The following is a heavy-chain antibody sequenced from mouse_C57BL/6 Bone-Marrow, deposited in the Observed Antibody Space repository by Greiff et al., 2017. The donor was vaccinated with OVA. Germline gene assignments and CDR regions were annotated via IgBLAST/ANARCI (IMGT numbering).Heavy chain of an antibody. CDR3: ATTGSSYGYFDV. CDR1: VYSITSGYY. Sequence: EVKLVESGPGLVKPSQSLSLTCSVTVYSITSGYYWNWIRQFPGNKLEWMGYISYDGSNNYNPSLKNRISITRDTSKNQFFLKLNSVTTEDTATYYCATTGSSYGYFDVWGTGTTVTVSS. D-gene: IGHD1-1*01. J-gene: IGHJ1*03. V-gene: IGHV3-6*01. CDR2: ISYDGSN.